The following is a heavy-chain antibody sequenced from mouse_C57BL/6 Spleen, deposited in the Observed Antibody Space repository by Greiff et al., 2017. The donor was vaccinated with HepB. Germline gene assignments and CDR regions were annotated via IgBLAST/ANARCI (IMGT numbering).Heavy chain of an antibody. CDR1: GYTFTSYW. Sequence: QVQLQQPGAELVKPGASVKVSCKASGYTFTSYWMHWVKQRPGQGLEWIGRIHPSDSDTNYNQKFKGKATLTVDKSSSTAYMQLISLTSEDSAVYYCAISGFYYGSSYGFAYWGQGTLVTVSA. D-gene: IGHD1-1*01. CDR3: AISGFYYGSSYGFAY. J-gene: IGHJ3*01. CDR2: IHPSDSDT. V-gene: IGHV1-74*01.